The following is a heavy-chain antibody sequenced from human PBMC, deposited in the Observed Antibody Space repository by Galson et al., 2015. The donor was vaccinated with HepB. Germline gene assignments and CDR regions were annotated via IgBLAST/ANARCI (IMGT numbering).Heavy chain of an antibody. CDR1: GFTFSSYG. Sequence: SLRLSCAASGFTFSSYGMHWVRQAPGKGLEWVAVIWYDGSNKYYADSVKGRFTISRDNSKNTLYLQMNSLRAEDTAVYYCARINYGDYSCLDYWGQGTLVTVSS. CDR3: ARINYGDYSCLDY. CDR2: IWYDGSNK. J-gene: IGHJ4*02. D-gene: IGHD4-17*01. V-gene: IGHV3-33*01.